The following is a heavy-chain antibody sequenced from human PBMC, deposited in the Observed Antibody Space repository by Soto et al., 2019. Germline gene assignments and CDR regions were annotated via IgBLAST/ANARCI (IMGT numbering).Heavy chain of an antibody. D-gene: IGHD3-22*01. J-gene: IGHJ5*02. CDR3: ARSNSGYYKWFDP. CDR1: GDSISSSIYY. V-gene: IGHV4-39*01. CDR2: IYYSGST. Sequence: ASETLSLTCTVSGDSISSSIYYWGWIRQPPGKGLEWIGTIYYSGSTFYNPSLKSRVAISVDTSKNQFSLKLSSVSAADTAIYYCARSNSGYYKWFDPWGQGTLVTVSS.